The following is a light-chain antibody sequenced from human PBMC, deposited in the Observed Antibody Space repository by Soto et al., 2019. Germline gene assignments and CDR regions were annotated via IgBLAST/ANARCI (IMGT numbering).Light chain of an antibody. V-gene: IGKV3-20*01. CDR1: ESVSSK. CDR2: DAS. Sequence: EIVMTQSPATLSVSPGERATLSCRASESVSSKLVWYQQKPGQAPRLLIYDASSRATGISDRFSGSGSGTDFTLTISRLESEDFAVYYCQQYGRSPYTFGQGTKVDIK. J-gene: IGKJ2*01. CDR3: QQYGRSPYT.